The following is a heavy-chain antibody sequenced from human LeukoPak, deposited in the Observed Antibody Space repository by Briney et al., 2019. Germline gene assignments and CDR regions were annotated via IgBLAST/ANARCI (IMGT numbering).Heavy chain of an antibody. V-gene: IGHV4-34*01. D-gene: IGHD2-21*02. CDR2: INHSGST. Sequence: TSETLSLTCAVYGGSFSGYYWSWIRQPPGKGLEWIGEINHSGSTNYNPSLKSRVTISVDTSKNQFSLKLSSVTAADTAVYYCARAPTRMKTIVVVTAGVNWFDPWGQGTLVTVSS. CDR3: ARAPTRMKTIVVVTAGVNWFDP. J-gene: IGHJ5*02. CDR1: GGSFSGYY.